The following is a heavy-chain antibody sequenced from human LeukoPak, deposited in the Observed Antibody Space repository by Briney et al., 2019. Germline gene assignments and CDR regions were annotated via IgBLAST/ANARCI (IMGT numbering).Heavy chain of an antibody. Sequence: GGSLRLSCAASGFTFSSYWMSWVRQAPGKGLEWVANIKQDGSEKYYVDSVKGRFTISRDNAKNSLYLQMNSLRAEDTAVYYCARDLGSNRYYMDVWGKGTTVTVSS. D-gene: IGHD2-15*01. J-gene: IGHJ6*03. CDR3: ARDLGSNRYYMDV. V-gene: IGHV3-7*01. CDR2: IKQDGSEK. CDR1: GFTFSSYW.